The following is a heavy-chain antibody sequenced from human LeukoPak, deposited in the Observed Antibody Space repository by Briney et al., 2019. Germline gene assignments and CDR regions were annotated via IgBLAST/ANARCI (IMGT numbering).Heavy chain of an antibody. CDR1: GYPFTGYY. V-gene: IGHV1-2*02. J-gene: IGHJ5*02. D-gene: IGHD3-22*01. Sequence: ASVKVCCKAAGYPFTGYYMHWVRQAPGQGLEWMGWINPNSGGTNYAQKFQGRVTMTRYTSISTAHMELSRLRSDDTAVYYCAREENYYNSSGYQDDNWFDPWGQGTLVTVYS. CDR3: AREENYYNSSGYQDDNWFDP. CDR2: INPNSGGT.